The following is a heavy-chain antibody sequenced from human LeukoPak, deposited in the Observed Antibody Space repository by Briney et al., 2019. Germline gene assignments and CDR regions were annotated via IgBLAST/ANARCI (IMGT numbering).Heavy chain of an antibody. V-gene: IGHV6-1*01. CDR1: GDSVSSNSAA. J-gene: IGHJ6*04. Sequence: SQTLSLTCAISGDSVSSNSAAWNWIRQSPSRGLEWLGRTYYRSKWYNDYAVSVKSRITINPDTSKSQFSLQLNSVTPEDTAVYYCARDSGYDYVWGSYRPMDVWGKGTTVTVSS. CDR3: ARDSGYDYVWGSYRPMDV. CDR2: TYYRSKWYN. D-gene: IGHD3-16*02.